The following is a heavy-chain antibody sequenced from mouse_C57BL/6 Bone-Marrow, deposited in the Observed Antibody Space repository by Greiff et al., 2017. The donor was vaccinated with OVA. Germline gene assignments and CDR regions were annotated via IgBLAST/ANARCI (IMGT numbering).Heavy chain of an antibody. CDR1: GFTFSSYA. CDR2: ISDGGSYT. V-gene: IGHV5-4*01. Sequence: EVQRVESGGGLVKPGGSLKLSCAASGFTFSSYAMSWVRQTPEKRLEWVATISDGGSYTYYPDNVKGRFTIYRDNAKNNLYLQMSHLKSEDTAMYYCARDYDSLYWYFDVWGTGTTVTVSS. J-gene: IGHJ1*03. D-gene: IGHD2-4*01. CDR3: ARDYDSLYWYFDV.